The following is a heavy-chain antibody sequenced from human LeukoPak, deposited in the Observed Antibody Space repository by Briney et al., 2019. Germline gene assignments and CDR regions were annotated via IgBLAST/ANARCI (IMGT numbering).Heavy chain of an antibody. CDR3: ARVNYDYYFDY. CDR2: IYYSGST. V-gene: IGHV4-31*03. J-gene: IGHJ4*02. D-gene: IGHD1-7*01. CDR1: GGSISSGGYY. Sequence: PSETLSLTCTVSGGSISSGGYYWSWIRQHPGKGLEWIGYIYYSGSTYYNPSLKSRVTISVDTSKNQFSLKLSSVTAADTAVYYCARVNYDYYFDYWGQGTLVTASS.